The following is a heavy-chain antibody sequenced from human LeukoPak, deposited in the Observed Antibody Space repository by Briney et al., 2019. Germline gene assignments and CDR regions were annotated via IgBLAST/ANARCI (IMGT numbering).Heavy chain of an antibody. V-gene: IGHV1-8*01. Sequence: ASVKVSCKASGYTFTSYDINWVRQATGQGLEWMGWMNPNSGSTSYAQKFQGRVTMTRDTSTSTVYMELSSLRSEDTAVYYCARCHGARKYNWFDPWGQGTLVTVSS. J-gene: IGHJ5*02. CDR3: ARCHGARKYNWFDP. D-gene: IGHD1-26*01. CDR2: MNPNSGST. CDR1: GYTFTSYD.